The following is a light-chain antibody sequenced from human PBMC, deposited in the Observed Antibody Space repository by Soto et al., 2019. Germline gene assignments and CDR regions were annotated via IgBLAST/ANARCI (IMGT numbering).Light chain of an antibody. CDR1: QSVSSN. CDR2: GAS. Sequence: EIVRTQSPATLSVSPGARATLSCRASQSVSSNLAWYQPKPGQAPSLLIYGASTRATGIPARFSGIGSGTEFTLTLRSLKSEDFAVDDCQPYNNWRTFCPGTKVDIK. V-gene: IGKV3-15*01. J-gene: IGKJ1*01. CDR3: QPYNNWRT.